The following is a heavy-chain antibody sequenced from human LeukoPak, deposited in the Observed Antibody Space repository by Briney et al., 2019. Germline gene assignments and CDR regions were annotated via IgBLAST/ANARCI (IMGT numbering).Heavy chain of an antibody. V-gene: IGHV3-30-3*01. D-gene: IGHD2-2*01. CDR1: GFTFSRYA. CDR2: ISYDGSNK. J-gene: IGHJ4*02. Sequence: GGSLRLSCAASGFTFSRYAMHWVRQAPGKGLEWVAVISYDGSNKDYADSVKGRFTISRDNSKNTLYLQMNSLRAEDTAVYYCAKDRTTVVPASYFDYWGQGTLVTVSS. CDR3: AKDRTTVVPASYFDY.